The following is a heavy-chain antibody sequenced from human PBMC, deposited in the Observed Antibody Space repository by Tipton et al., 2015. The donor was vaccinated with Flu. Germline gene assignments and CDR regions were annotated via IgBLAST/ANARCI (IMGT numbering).Heavy chain of an antibody. J-gene: IGHJ4*02. CDR3: ARENGITIFGVVINHFDY. V-gene: IGHV3-11*01. D-gene: IGHD3-3*01. Sequence: SLRLSCAASGFTFSDYYMSWIRQAPGKGLEWVSYISSSGSTIYYADSVKGRFTISRDNAKNSLYLQMNSLRAEDTAVYYCARENGITIFGVVINHFDYWGQGTLVTVSS. CDR1: GFTFSDYY. CDR2: ISSSGSTI.